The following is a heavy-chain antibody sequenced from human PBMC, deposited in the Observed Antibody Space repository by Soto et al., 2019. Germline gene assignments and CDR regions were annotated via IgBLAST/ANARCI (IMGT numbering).Heavy chain of an antibody. CDR1: GYTFTSYD. D-gene: IGHD5-18*01. Sequence: ASVKVSCKASGYTFTSYDINWVRQATGQGLEWMGWMNPNSGNTGYAQKFQGRVTMTRNTSISTAYMELSSLRSEDTAVYYCARVPLERRKVDTAMVRGSYYYYGMDVWGQGTTVTVSS. CDR2: MNPNSGNT. CDR3: ARVPLERRKVDTAMVRGSYYYYGMDV. V-gene: IGHV1-8*01. J-gene: IGHJ6*02.